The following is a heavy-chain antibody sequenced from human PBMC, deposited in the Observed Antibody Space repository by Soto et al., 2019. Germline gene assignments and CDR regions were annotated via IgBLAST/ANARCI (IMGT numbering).Heavy chain of an antibody. J-gene: IGHJ4*02. CDR3: AKDVDTVGLSDGSGYFDL. D-gene: IGHD3-22*01. V-gene: IGHV3-23*01. CDR2: ISGSGVGT. Sequence: EVQLLESGGGSVQHGGSLRLSCEASGFIFRNYAMSWVRQAPGKGLEWVSSISGSGVGTYYADSVQGRFTISRDNSTNTLFLQLSSLRAEDTALYYCAKDVDTVGLSDGSGYFDLWGQGALDTVSS. CDR1: GFIFRNYA.